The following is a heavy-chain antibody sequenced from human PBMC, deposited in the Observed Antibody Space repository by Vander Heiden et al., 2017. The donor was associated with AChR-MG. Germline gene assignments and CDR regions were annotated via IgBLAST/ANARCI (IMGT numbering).Heavy chain of an antibody. J-gene: IGHJ4*02. CDR3: ANEPRGLGPAFDC. CDR1: GFTFNNND. D-gene: IGHD2-2*01. V-gene: IGHV3-23*01. CDR2: VSESGGRT. Sequence: EVQLLESGGGLVQPGGSLRLSCAASGFTFNNNDMSWVRQEPGGGGEWVSAVSESGGRTKYADALRDRFTISRDNSKNKLYLQLKSMRAEDTAVYYYANEPRGLGPAFDCWGQGTLVTVSS.